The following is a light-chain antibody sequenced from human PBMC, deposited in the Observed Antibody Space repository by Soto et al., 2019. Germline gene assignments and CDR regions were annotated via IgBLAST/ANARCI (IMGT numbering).Light chain of an antibody. V-gene: IGKV3-11*01. J-gene: IGKJ1*01. CDR2: DVS. CDR3: QQRGNWPWT. Sequence: EIVLTQSPATLSLSPGERATLSCRASQSVSTYLAWYQQKPGQAPRLLIYDVSKRATGIPARFSGSGSGTDFTLPIGSLEPEDFAVYCCQQRGNWPWTFGQGTKVEIK. CDR1: QSVSTY.